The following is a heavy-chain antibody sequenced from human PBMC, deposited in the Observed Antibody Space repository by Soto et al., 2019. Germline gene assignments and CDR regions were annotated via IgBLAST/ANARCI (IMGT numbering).Heavy chain of an antibody. CDR1: GFTFSSYA. CDR2: ISGSGGST. CDR3: AKDYYGSGAINWFDP. Sequence: EVQLLESGGGLVQPGGSLRLSCAASGFTFSSYAMSWVRQAPGKGLEWVSAISGSGGSTYYADSVKGRFTISRDNSKNTLYLEMNSLRAEDTAVYYCAKDYYGSGAINWFDPWGQGTLVTVSS. V-gene: IGHV3-23*01. J-gene: IGHJ5*02. D-gene: IGHD3-10*01.